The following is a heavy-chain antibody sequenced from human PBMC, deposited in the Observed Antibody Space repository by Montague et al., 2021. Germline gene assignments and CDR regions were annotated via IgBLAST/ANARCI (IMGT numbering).Heavy chain of an antibody. J-gene: IGHJ4*01. CDR2: IYWDDDK. D-gene: IGHD2-2*01. CDR1: GFSLSTSGVG. CDR3: AHGMVGVPAADYFDF. Sequence: PALVKPTQTLTLTCTFSGFSLSTSGVGVGWIRQPPGKALEWLALIYWDDDKRYSTSLKSRLTITKDTSKNQVVLTMTNMDPVDTATYYCAHGMVGVPAADYFDFWGQGTLVTVSS. V-gene: IGHV2-5*02.